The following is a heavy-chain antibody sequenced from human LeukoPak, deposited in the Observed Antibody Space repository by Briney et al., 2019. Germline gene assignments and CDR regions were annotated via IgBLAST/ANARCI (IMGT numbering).Heavy chain of an antibody. Sequence: ASVKVSCKASGYTFTGYYMHWVRQATGQGLEWMGWINPNSGGTNYAQKFQGRVTMTRDTSISTAYMELSRLRSDDTAVYYCARGTKPRAIAAAGTNYWGQGTLVTVSS. D-gene: IGHD6-13*01. CDR2: INPNSGGT. CDR3: ARGTKPRAIAAAGTNY. CDR1: GYTFTGYY. J-gene: IGHJ4*02. V-gene: IGHV1-2*02.